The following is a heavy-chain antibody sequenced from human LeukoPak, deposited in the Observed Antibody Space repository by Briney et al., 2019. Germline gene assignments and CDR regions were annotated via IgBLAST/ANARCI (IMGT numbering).Heavy chain of an antibody. J-gene: IGHJ4*02. V-gene: IGHV4-39*07. CDR1: DGSISSSSYY. CDR3: ARGRSYFDY. Sequence: SETLSLTCTVSDGSISSSSYYWGWIRQPPGKGLEWIGNIYYSGSTYYNPSLKSRVTISVDTSKNQFSLKLSSVTAADTAVYYCARGRSYFDYWGQGTLVTVSS. CDR2: IYYSGST.